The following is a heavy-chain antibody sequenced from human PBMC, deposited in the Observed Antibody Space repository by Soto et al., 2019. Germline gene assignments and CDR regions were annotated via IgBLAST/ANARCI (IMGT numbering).Heavy chain of an antibody. J-gene: IGHJ5*02. D-gene: IGHD2-2*01. V-gene: IGHV3-73*01. Sequence: EVQLVESGGGLVQPGGSLKLSCVASGYTFSGSAFHWVRQASGKGLEWVGRIRGKANSYETAYAESVKGRFTISRDDSKNTAFLQMNSLKNEDTAVYYFTSRYCSRASCHTWGQGTRVTVSS. CDR1: GYTFSGSA. CDR3: TSRYCSRASCHT. CDR2: IRGKANSYET.